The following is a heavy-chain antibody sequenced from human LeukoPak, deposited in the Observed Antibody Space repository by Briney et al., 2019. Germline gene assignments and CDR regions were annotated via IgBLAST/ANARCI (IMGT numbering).Heavy chain of an antibody. CDR1: GFTFSSYA. CDR3: AKDTSRSFDY. Sequence: PGGPLRLPCTASGFTFSSYAMKGLRRAPGKAGEWVSGISNSGGSTYYPDSVKGRFTISRDNSTNTLYQQMNSLRAEDTAVYYCAKDTSRSFDYWRQRTLVTVSS. J-gene: IGHJ4*02. CDR2: ISNSGGST. V-gene: IGHV3-23*01. D-gene: IGHD2-2*01.